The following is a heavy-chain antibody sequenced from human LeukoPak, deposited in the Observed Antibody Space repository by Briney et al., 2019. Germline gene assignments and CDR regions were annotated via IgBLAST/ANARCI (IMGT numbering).Heavy chain of an antibody. V-gene: IGHV1-46*01. D-gene: IGHD3-10*01. CDR2: INPSGGST. J-gene: IGHJ6*02. Sequence: GASVKVSCKASGYTFASYYMHWVRQAPGQGREWMGIINPSGGSTSYAQKFQGRVTMTRDTSTSTVYMELSSLRSEDTAVYYCARDRTTEELSQGSGSFYYGMDVWGQGTTVTVSS. CDR3: ARDRTTEELSQGSGSFYYGMDV. CDR1: GYTFASYY.